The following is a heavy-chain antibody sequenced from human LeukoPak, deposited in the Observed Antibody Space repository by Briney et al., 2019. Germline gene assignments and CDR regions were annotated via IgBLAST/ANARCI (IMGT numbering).Heavy chain of an antibody. CDR3: ARDSGYSGSSFDY. D-gene: IGHD1-26*01. V-gene: IGHV1-2*02. Sequence: ASVKVSCKVSGYTLTELSMHWVRQAPGQGLEWMGWINPNSGGTNYAQKFQGRVTMTRDTSISTAYMELSRLRSDDTAVYYCARDSGYSGSSFDYWGQGTLVTVSS. CDR1: GYTLTELS. CDR2: INPNSGGT. J-gene: IGHJ4*02.